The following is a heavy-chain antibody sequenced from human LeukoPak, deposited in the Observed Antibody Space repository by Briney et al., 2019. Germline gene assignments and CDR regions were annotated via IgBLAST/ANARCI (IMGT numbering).Heavy chain of an antibody. V-gene: IGHV3-74*01. CDR1: GVSFSSYW. D-gene: IGHD6-19*01. CDR2: VNNDGSST. CDR3: ARSSYPYYFDY. Sequence: PGGSLRLSCGASGVSFSSYWMHWVRQAPGKGLMWASRVNNDGSSTTYADSVEGRFTISRDNARNTLYLQMNSLRAEDTAVYYCARSSYPYYFDYWGQGTLVTVSS. J-gene: IGHJ4*02.